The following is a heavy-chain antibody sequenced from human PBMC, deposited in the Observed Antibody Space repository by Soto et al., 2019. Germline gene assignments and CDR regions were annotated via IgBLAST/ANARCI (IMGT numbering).Heavy chain of an antibody. J-gene: IGHJ4*02. CDR3: ATRAGGSSGPFDY. CDR1: GFTFSSYA. D-gene: IGHD6-19*01. CDR2: ISVGGGNT. V-gene: IGHV3-23*01. Sequence: EVQLLESGGGLVQPGGSLRLSCAASGFTFSSYAMNWVRQAPGKGLEWVSGISVGGGNTYYADSVKGRFTISRDNSQNTLYLQLKSLRAEDTAVYFCATRAGGSSGPFDYWGQGTLVTVSS.